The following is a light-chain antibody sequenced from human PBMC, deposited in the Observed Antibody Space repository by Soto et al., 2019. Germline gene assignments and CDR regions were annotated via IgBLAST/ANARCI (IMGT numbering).Light chain of an antibody. V-gene: IGKV3-20*01. CDR1: QSVRNSY. CDR3: QQYGDSSRT. J-gene: IGKJ1*01. Sequence: EVVMAQSPGTLSLSPGERATLSCRASQSVRNSYLAWYQQKPGQAPRLLIYGASSRATGIPDRFSGSGSGTDFTLSISRLELEDFAVYYCQQYGDSSRTFGQGTKVDIK. CDR2: GAS.